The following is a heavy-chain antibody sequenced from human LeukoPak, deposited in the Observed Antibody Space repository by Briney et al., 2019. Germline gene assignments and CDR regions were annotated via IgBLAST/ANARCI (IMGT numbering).Heavy chain of an antibody. D-gene: IGHD2-2*01. CDR3: AAWGSTSYSGY. V-gene: IGHV3-7*01. CDR2: IKQDGSEK. CDR1: GFTFSSYW. Sequence: GRSLRLSCAASGFTFSSYWMSRVRQAPGKGLEWVANIKQDGSEKYYVDSVKGRFTISRDNAKNSLYLQMNSLRAEDMAVYYCAAWGSTSYSGYWGQGTLVTVSS. J-gene: IGHJ4*02.